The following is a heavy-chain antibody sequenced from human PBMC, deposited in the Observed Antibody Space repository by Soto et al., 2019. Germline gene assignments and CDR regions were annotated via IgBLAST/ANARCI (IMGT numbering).Heavy chain of an antibody. V-gene: IGHV3-23*01. D-gene: IGHD3-16*02. Sequence: GGSLRISCATSGFTFYSYGMVWDRPAAKEGQKWVASISNNGDTAYYADSVKGRFTISRGNSENTLYLQMNGLRADDTALYFCAKSRVFIGAIVTLLDSWGQGTQVTVSS. J-gene: IGHJ4*02. CDR2: ISNNGDTA. CDR1: GFTFYSYG. CDR3: AKSRVFIGAIVTLLDS.